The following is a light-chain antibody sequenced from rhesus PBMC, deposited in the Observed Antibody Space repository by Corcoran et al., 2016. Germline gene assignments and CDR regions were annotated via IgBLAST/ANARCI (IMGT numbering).Light chain of an antibody. CDR2: KAS. Sequence: DIQMTQSPSSLSASVGDTVTITCRASQSISSWLDWYQQKPGKAPKFLIYKASRLQSGVPSRFSGSGSGTDFTLTISSLQPEDFATYYCLQYSSSPLTFGGGTKVEIK. V-gene: IGKV1-22*01. J-gene: IGKJ4*01. CDR3: LQYSSSPLT. CDR1: QSISSW.